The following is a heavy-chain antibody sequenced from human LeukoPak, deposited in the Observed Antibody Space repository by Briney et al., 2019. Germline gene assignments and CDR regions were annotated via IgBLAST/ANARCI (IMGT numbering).Heavy chain of an antibody. CDR2: INPNSGGT. Sequence: ASVKVSCKASGYTLTGYYMDWVRQAPGQGLEWMGRINPNSGGTNYAQKFQGRVTMTRDTSISTAYMELSRLRSDDTAVYYCARTFMMTSVTQFDYWGQGTLVTVSS. CDR3: ARTFMMTSVTQFDY. CDR1: GYTLTGYY. D-gene: IGHD4-17*01. V-gene: IGHV1-2*06. J-gene: IGHJ4*02.